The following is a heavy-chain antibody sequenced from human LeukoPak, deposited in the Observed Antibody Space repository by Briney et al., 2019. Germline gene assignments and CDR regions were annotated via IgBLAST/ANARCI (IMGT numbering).Heavy chain of an antibody. CDR2: IDYSGST. CDR1: GGSITSTSYY. D-gene: IGHD3-10*01. Sequence: SETLSLTCAVSGGSITSTSYYWTWLRQPPGKGLEWIGSIDYSGSTYYNPSLKSRVTMSVDTSKNQLSLKLSSVTAADSAVYYCASELRTYYYGSGSHPETNWFDPWGQGTLVTVSS. V-gene: IGHV4-39*01. CDR3: ASELRTYYYGSGSHPETNWFDP. J-gene: IGHJ5*02.